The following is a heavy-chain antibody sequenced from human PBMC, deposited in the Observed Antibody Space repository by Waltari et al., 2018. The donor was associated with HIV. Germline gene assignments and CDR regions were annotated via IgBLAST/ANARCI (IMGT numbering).Heavy chain of an antibody. CDR2: IYSGGSR. CDR1: AFTISSTY. J-gene: IGHJ6*02. V-gene: IGHV3-53*01. Sequence: EVQLVASGGGLIEPGGSLRVSCAASAFTISSTYMSWVRQAPGKGLEWVSVIYSGGSRYYADSVKGRFIISRDNSKNTVSLHMNSLRAEDTAVYYCARDPRSSGYYGMDVWGQGIKVTVSS. CDR3: ARDPRSSGYYGMDV. D-gene: IGHD1-26*01.